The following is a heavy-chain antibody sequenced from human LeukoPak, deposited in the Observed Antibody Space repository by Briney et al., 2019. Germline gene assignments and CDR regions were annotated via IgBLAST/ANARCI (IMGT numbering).Heavy chain of an antibody. CDR2: ISYDGSNK. Sequence: GGSLRPSCAASGFTFSSYAMHWVRQAPGKGLEWVAVISYDGSNKYYADSVKGRFTISRDNSKNTLYLQMNSLRAEDTAVYYCARVICSSTSCYGDYYGMDVWGQGTTVTVSS. D-gene: IGHD2-2*01. J-gene: IGHJ6*02. CDR1: GFTFSSYA. V-gene: IGHV3-30-3*01. CDR3: ARVICSSTSCYGDYYGMDV.